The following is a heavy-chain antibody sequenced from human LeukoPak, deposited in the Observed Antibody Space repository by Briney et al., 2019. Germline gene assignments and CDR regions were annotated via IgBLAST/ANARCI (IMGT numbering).Heavy chain of an antibody. D-gene: IGHD1-26*01. CDR1: GASISSYY. Sequence: SETLSLTCTVSGASISSYYWSWIRQPPGKGLEWIGYINDSGSTNYNPSLKSRVTMSVETSKNQFSLNLSSVTAADTAVYYCATSTLRGYSGSYWYFDLWGRGTLATVSS. J-gene: IGHJ2*01. CDR3: ATSTLRGYSGSYWYFDL. CDR2: INDSGST. V-gene: IGHV4-59*01.